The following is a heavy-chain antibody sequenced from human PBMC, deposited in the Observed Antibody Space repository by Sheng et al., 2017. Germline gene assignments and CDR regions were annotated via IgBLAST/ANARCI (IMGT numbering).Heavy chain of an antibody. Sequence: QVQLQQWGAGLLKPSETLSLTCAVYGGSFSGYYWSWIRQPPGKGLEWIGEINHSGSTNYNPSLKSRVTISVDTSKTSYSLKLSSVTAAEXGSCTYCARRVLRYLTGYPXDYWARERWSPSP. J-gene: IGHJ4*02. D-gene: IGHD3-9*01. V-gene: IGHV4-34*01. CDR2: INHSGST. CDR1: GGSFSGYY. CDR3: ARRVLRYLTGYPXDY.